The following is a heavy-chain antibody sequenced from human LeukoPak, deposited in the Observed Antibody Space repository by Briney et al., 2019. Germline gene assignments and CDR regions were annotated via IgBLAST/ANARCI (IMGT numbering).Heavy chain of an antibody. J-gene: IGHJ4*02. CDR1: GGTFSSYA. V-gene: IGHV1-69*05. CDR2: IIPIFGTA. CDR3: ARGPPFVGYCSGGSCYSSSYFDY. D-gene: IGHD2-15*01. Sequence: ASVKVSCKASGGTFSSYAISWVRQAPGQGLEWMGGIIPIFGTANYAQKFQGRGTITMDESTSTAYMELSSLRSEDTAVYYCARGPPFVGYCSGGSCYSSSYFDYWGQGTLVTVSS.